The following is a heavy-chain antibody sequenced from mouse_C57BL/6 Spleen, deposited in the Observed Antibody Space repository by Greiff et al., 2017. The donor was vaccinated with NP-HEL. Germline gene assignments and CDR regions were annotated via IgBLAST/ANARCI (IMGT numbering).Heavy chain of an antibody. J-gene: IGHJ4*01. CDR1: GFTFSDYY. CDR2: ISNGGGST. D-gene: IGHD2-1*01. CDR3: ARHGEGGNYLYYAMDY. V-gene: IGHV5-12*01. Sequence: EVMLVESGGGLVQPGGSLKLSCAASGFTFSDYYMYWVRQTPEKRLEWVAYISNGGGSTYYPDTVKGRFTISRDNAKNTLYLQMSRLKSEDTAMYYRARHGEGGNYLYYAMDYWGQGTSVTVSS.